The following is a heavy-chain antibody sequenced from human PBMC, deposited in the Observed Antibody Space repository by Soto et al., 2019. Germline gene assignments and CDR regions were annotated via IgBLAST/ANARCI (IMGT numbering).Heavy chain of an antibody. CDR1: GGTFSSYA. V-gene: IGHV1-69*13. CDR3: ARGSYYDSSGYGDYYYYGMDV. Sequence: SVKVSCKASGGTFSSYAISWVRQAPGQGLEWMGGIIPIFGTANYAQKFQGRVTITADESTSTAYIELSSLRSEDTAVYYCARGSYYDSSGYGDYYYYGMDVWGQGTTVTVSS. J-gene: IGHJ6*02. D-gene: IGHD3-22*01. CDR2: IIPIFGTA.